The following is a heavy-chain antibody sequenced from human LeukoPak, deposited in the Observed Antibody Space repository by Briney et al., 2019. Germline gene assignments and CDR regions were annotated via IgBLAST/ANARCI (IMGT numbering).Heavy chain of an antibody. CDR2: IRRQASGGTT. Sequence: GGSLRLSCAASGFTFGDFAMNWVRQAPGKGLEWVAFIRRQASGGTTEYAASVKGIFTISRDDSKSIAYLQMNSLKTEDTAVYYCTRWLTVDRAYDPWGQGTLVTVSS. D-gene: IGHD3-22*01. V-gene: IGHV3-49*04. CDR3: TRWLTVDRAYDP. CDR1: GFTFGDFA. J-gene: IGHJ5*02.